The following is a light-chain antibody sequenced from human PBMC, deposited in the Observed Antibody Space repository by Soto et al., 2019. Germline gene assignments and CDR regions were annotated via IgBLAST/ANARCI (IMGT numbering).Light chain of an antibody. V-gene: IGLV4-60*02. CDR1: SGHSSYI. CDR2: LEGSGSY. J-gene: IGLJ3*02. CDR3: EPWDSNTPTV. Sequence: QSVLTQSSSASASLGSSVKLTCTLSSGHSSYIIAWHQQQPGKAPRYLMKLEGSGSYNKGSGVPDRFSGSSSGADRYLTISNLQFEDEADDYCEPWDSNTPTVFGGGTTLTVL.